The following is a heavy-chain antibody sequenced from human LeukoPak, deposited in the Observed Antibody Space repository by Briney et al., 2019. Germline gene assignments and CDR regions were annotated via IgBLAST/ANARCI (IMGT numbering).Heavy chain of an antibody. J-gene: IGHJ4*02. D-gene: IGHD3-22*01. V-gene: IGHV5-51*01. CDR1: GYSFTTYW. CDR2: IYPDDSDT. CDR3: ARAGEHYDNSGYPYFNY. Sequence: GESLKISCKGSGYSFTTYWIGWVRQMPGKGLEGMGIIYPDDSDTRYSPSFQGQVTISADKSISTAYLQWSSLKSSDSAMYYCARAGEHYDNSGYPYFNYWGQGTLVTVSS.